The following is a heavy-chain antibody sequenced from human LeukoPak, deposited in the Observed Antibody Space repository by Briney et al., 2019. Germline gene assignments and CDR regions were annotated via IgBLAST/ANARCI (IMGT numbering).Heavy chain of an antibody. J-gene: IGHJ4*02. CDR3: ARDLASSGYYWD. CDR1: GYTFTSYY. CDR2: INPSSGKI. Sequence: ASVKVSCTASGYTFTSYYMHWVRQAPGQGLEWMGIINPSSGKINYAQKFQGRVTMTRDTSTSTVYMELSSLRSDDTAVYYCARDLASSGYYWDWGQGTLVTVSS. V-gene: IGHV1-46*01. D-gene: IGHD3-22*01.